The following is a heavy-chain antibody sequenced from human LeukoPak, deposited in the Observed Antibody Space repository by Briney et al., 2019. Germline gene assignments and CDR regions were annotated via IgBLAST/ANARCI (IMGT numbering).Heavy chain of an antibody. Sequence: GGSLRLSCAASGFTLTTYAMSWVRQAPGKGLEGGSAISGSGGSTYCAASVKGRFNISRDNSKNTLYLQMNSLRAEDTAVYYCAKGGSSSGWYDVNWFDPWGQGTLVTVSS. CDR2: ISGSGGST. CDR1: GFTLTTYA. J-gene: IGHJ5*02. D-gene: IGHD6-19*01. V-gene: IGHV3-23*01. CDR3: AKGGSSSGWYDVNWFDP.